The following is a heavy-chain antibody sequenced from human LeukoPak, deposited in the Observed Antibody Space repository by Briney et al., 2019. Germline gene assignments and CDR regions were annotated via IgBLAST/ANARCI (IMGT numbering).Heavy chain of an antibody. CDR1: GFAFSNCG. CDR3: TKEYNSGWYGGIDY. CDR2: ITYDENTK. J-gene: IGHJ4*02. Sequence: GGYLRLSCAASGFAFSNCGMPWVRPAPGKGLEWVSVITYDENTKSYLDSVTGRFTLARDSSKNTLYLQMSSLRGEDTAVYYCTKEYNSGWYGGIDYWGQGALVTVSS. D-gene: IGHD6-19*01. V-gene: IGHV3-30*18.